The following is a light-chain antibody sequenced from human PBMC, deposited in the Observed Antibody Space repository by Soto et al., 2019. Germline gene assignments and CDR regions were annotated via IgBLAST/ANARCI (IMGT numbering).Light chain of an antibody. J-gene: IGKJ4*01. CDR1: QSVSSGY. CDR3: QQYVTSPLT. V-gene: IGKV3-20*01. CDR2: GAS. Sequence: EIVLTQSPGTLSLSPGERATLSCRSSQSVSSGYLAWYQQKPGQAPRLLISGASSRATGIPDRFSGSGSGTDFTLTISGLEPEDFAVYYCQQYVTSPLTFGGGTKVEIK.